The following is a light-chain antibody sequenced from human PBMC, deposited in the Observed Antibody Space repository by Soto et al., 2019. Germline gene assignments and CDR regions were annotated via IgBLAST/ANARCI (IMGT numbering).Light chain of an antibody. V-gene: IGLV2-11*01. CDR1: SSDVGAYDF. Sequence: QSALTQPRSVSGSLGQSVTNSCTGTSSDVGAYDFVSWYQQNPGKAPRLIIFDVIKRPSGVPDRFSGSKSGNTASLTISGLQSEDEADYHCSSYAGSHTYEVFGGGTKLTVL. CDR3: SSYAGSHTYEV. CDR2: DVI. J-gene: IGLJ3*02.